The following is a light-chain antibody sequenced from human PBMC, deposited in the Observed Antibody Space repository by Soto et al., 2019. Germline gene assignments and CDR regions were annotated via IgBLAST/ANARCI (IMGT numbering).Light chain of an antibody. CDR1: SSNIGAGYD. V-gene: IGLV1-40*01. Sequence: QSVLTQPPSVSGAPGQRVTISCTGSSSNIGAGYDVHWYQQLPGTAPKLLIYGNNNRPSGVPDRFSGSKSGTSASLAITGLQAADEDDYYCQSYDAGLSGYVLGTGTKLTVL. CDR3: QSYDAGLSGYV. J-gene: IGLJ1*01. CDR2: GNN.